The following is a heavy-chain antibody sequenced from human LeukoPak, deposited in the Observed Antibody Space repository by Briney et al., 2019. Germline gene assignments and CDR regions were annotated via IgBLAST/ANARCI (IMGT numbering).Heavy chain of an antibody. Sequence: KPSETLSLTCAVYGGSFSGYYWSWIRQPPGKGLEWIGEINHSGSTNYNPSLKSRVTISVDTSKNQFSLKLSSATAADTAVYYCAREWVVIGYFDYWGQGTLVTVSS. J-gene: IGHJ4*02. D-gene: IGHD2-21*01. CDR3: AREWVVIGYFDY. V-gene: IGHV4-34*01. CDR2: INHSGST. CDR1: GGSFSGYY.